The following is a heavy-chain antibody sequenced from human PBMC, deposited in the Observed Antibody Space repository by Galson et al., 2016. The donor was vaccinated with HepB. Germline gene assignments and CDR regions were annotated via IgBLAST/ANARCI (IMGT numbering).Heavy chain of an antibody. J-gene: IGHJ3*01. CDR2: ISKTGTT. V-gene: IGHV4-30-4*01. CDR1: GGSISTGDFY. CDR3: ARVRGLLVNDAVDF. Sequence: TLCLTCTVSGGSISTGDFYWSWIRQPPGKGLEWIAYISKTGTTFHNPSLKSRLTISVDISKNQFSLSLRSVTAADTALYHCARVRGLLVNDAVDFWGQGTMVTVSS. D-gene: IGHD2-8*02.